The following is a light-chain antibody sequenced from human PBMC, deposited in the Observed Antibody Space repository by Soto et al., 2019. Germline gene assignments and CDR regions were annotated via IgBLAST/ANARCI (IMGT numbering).Light chain of an antibody. CDR2: DND. V-gene: IGLV1-51*01. Sequence: QSVLTQPPSVSAAPGQKVTISCSGNSSNIRSNYVSWYQQLPGTAPRLLIYDNDKRPSGIPDRFSGSKSGTSATLGITGLQTGDEADYYCATWDSILRAGVFGGGTKLTVL. J-gene: IGLJ2*01. CDR1: SSNIRSNY. CDR3: ATWDSILRAGV.